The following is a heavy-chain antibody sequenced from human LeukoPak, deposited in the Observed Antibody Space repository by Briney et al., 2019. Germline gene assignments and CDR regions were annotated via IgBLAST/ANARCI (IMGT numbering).Heavy chain of an antibody. CDR2: INPNSGNT. Sequence: ASVKVSCKASGGTFSSYAISWVRQAPGQGLEWMGWINPNSGNTDYALKFQGRVTITRNTSISTAYMELSSLRSQDTAVYYCARRRVGTHFDSWGQGTLVTVSS. J-gene: IGHJ4*02. CDR3: ARRRVGTHFDS. CDR1: GGTFSSYA. D-gene: IGHD1-14*01. V-gene: IGHV1-8*03.